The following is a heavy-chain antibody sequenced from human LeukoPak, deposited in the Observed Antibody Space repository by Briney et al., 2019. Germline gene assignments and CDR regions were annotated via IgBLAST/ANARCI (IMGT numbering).Heavy chain of an antibody. CDR2: IYSGGST. J-gene: IGHJ5*02. V-gene: IGHV3-53*01. CDR3: TTAPPVLGWFDP. Sequence: GGSLRLSCAVSGFTVSSNYMSWVRQAPGKGLEWVSVIYSGGSTYYADSVKGRFTISRDNSKNTLYLQMNSLRAEDTAVYYCTTAPPVLGWFDPWGQGTLVTVSS. D-gene: IGHD3-10*01. CDR1: GFTVSSNY.